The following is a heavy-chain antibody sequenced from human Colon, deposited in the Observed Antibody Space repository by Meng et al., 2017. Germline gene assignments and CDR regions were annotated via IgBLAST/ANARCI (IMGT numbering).Heavy chain of an antibody. Sequence: SGPTLVKPTQTLTLTCALSGFSLSTTGERVSWIRQPPGKALEWLARIDWDDGKFYNSSLRTRLTVSKDTSKNQVVLIMTDMDPVDTGTYYCARQSANSGFTGELDPWGQGALVT. V-gene: IGHV2-70*04. CDR1: GFSLSTTGER. CDR2: IDWDDGK. D-gene: IGHD3-10*01. J-gene: IGHJ5*02. CDR3: ARQSANSGFTGELDP.